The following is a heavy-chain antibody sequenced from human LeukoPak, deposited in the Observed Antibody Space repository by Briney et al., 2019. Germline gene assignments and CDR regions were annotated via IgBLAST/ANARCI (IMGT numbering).Heavy chain of an antibody. J-gene: IGHJ4*02. CDR3: ARIPLGYSGAYYFDY. Sequence: SETLSLTCTVSRGSLSGSIRSYYWSWLRQSPGKGLEWIGYISSSCSVNDNPSLRSRVTISVDTSKNQFFLSLSSVSAADTAVYYCARIPLGYSGAYYFDYWGQGTLVTVSP. D-gene: IGHD5-12*01. CDR1: RGSLSGSIRSYY. CDR2: ISSSCSV. V-gene: IGHV4-4*09.